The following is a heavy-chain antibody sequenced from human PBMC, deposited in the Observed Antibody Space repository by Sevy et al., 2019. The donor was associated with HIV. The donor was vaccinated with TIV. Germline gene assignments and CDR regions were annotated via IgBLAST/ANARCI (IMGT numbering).Heavy chain of an antibody. V-gene: IGHV3-23*01. CDR3: AKRYSGTIAPHYFYYGLDF. CDR2: ISGSGVST. D-gene: IGHD5-12*01. J-gene: IGHJ6*02. CDR1: GFTFTTYA. Sequence: GGSLRLSCAASGFTFTTYAMTWVRQAPGKGLQWVSAISGSGVSTYYADSVEGRFTISRDNSKSTLYLPMNSLTPEDTAVYYCAKRYSGTIAPHYFYYGLDFWGQGTTVTVSS.